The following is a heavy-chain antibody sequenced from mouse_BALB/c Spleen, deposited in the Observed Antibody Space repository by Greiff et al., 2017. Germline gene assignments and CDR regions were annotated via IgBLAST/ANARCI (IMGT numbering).Heavy chain of an antibody. CDR3: NYDGSDY. CDR2: IDPENGDT. J-gene: IGHJ2*01. V-gene: IGHV14-4*02. D-gene: IGHD2-3*01. CDR1: GFNIKDYY. Sequence: VQLQQSGAELVRSGASVKLSCTASGFNIKDYYMHWVKQRPEQGLEWIGWIDPENGDTEYAPKFQGKATMTADTSSNTAYLQLSSLTSEDTAVYYCNYDGSDYWGQGTTLTVSS.